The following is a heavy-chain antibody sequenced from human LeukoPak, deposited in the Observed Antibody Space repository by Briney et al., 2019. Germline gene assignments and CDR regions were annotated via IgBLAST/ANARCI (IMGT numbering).Heavy chain of an antibody. CDR2: ITSTSSYI. J-gene: IGHJ6*03. CDR3: ARDPYSGSYGDYYYYYMDV. CDR1: GFTFSTYN. D-gene: IGHD1-26*01. Sequence: GGSLRLSCAASGFTFSTYNMNWVRRTPGKGLEWVSSITSTSSYIYYADSVKGRFTISRDNAENSLYLQMNSLRAEDTAVYYCARDPYSGSYGDYYYYYMDVWGKGTTVTISS. V-gene: IGHV3-21*01.